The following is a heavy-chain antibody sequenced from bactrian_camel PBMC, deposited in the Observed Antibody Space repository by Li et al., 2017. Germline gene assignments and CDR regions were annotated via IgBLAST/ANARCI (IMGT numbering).Heavy chain of an antibody. CDR3: AAGGGNGAFCYRGERSMDY. CDR2: IDSDGLA. J-gene: IGHJ4*01. Sequence: DVQLVESGGGSVQAGGSLTLSCAASGYTYSSYCMGWFRQAPGKEREGVAVIDSDGLAKYADPVKGRFTIPKDNAKNILYLQMNSLKPEDTAMYYCAAGGGNGAFCYRGERSMDYWGQGTQVTVS. D-gene: IGHD2*01. CDR1: GYTYSSYC. V-gene: IGHV3S10*01.